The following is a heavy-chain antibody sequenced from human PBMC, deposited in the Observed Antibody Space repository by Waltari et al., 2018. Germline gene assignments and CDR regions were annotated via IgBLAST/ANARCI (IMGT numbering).Heavy chain of an antibody. CDR1: GFTFSSYA. Sequence: QVQLVESGGGVVQPGRSLRLSCAASGFTFSSYAMHWVRQAPGKGLEWVAVISYDGSNKYYADSVKGRFTISRDNSKNTLYLQMNSLRAEDTAVYYCAREVRAVVYARYFDYWGQGTLVTVSS. J-gene: IGHJ4*02. CDR2: ISYDGSNK. D-gene: IGHD2-8*02. V-gene: IGHV3-30-3*01. CDR3: AREVRAVVYARYFDY.